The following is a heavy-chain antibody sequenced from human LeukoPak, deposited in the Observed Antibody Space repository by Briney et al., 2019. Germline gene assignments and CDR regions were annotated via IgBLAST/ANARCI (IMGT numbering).Heavy chain of an antibody. J-gene: IGHJ4*02. CDR2: ISGSGGST. CDR3: AKDPESAAAVYYFDY. D-gene: IGHD6-13*01. V-gene: IGHV3-23*01. CDR1: GFTFSSYA. Sequence: GGCLRLSCAASGFTFSSYAMSWVRQAPGKGLEWVSAISGSGGSTYYADSVTGRLTISRDNSKNTLYLQMNSLRAEDTAVYYCAKDPESAAAVYYFDYWGQGTLVTVSS.